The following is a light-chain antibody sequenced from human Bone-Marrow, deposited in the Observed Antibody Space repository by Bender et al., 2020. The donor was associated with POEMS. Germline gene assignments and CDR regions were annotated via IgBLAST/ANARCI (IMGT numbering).Light chain of an antibody. J-gene: IGLJ3*02. CDR2: LNGDGSH. Sequence: QLVLTQSPSASASLGASVTLTCTLCSGHTSYAIAWHQQQPEKGPRYLMKLNGDGSHSKGDGIPDRFSGSSSGAERYLTISSLHSEDEATYYCQTWNTDIRVFGGGTKLTVL. CDR1: SGHTSYA. V-gene: IGLV4-69*01. CDR3: QTWNTDIRV.